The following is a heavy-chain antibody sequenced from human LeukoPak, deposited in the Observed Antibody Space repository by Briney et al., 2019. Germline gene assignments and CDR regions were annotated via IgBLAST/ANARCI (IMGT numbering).Heavy chain of an antibody. V-gene: IGHV1-18*01. D-gene: IGHD6-13*01. Sequence: ASVKVSCKAPGYTFTSYGISWVRQAPGQGLEWMGWISAYNGNTNYAQKLQGRVTMTTDTSTSTAYMELRSLRSDDTAVYYCARDVANHSPIAAPDYWGQGTLVTVSS. CDR3: ARDVANHSPIAAPDY. CDR2: ISAYNGNT. CDR1: GYTFTSYG. J-gene: IGHJ4*02.